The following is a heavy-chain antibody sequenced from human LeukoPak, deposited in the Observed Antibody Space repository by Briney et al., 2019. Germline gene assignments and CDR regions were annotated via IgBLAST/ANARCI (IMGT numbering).Heavy chain of an antibody. J-gene: IGHJ4*02. CDR2: IYPGDSDT. Sequence: GESLKISCKGSGYSFTSYWIGWVRQMPGKGLEWMGIIYPGDSDTRYSPSFQGQVTISADKSISTAYLQWSSLRASDTAMYYCARGRGYCSGGSCYYFDYWGQGTLVTVSS. V-gene: IGHV5-51*01. D-gene: IGHD2-15*01. CDR3: ARGRGYCSGGSCYYFDY. CDR1: GYSFTSYW.